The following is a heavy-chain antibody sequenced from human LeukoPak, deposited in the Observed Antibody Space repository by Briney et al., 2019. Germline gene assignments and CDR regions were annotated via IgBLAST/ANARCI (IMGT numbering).Heavy chain of an antibody. D-gene: IGHD3-10*01. CDR3: AREVLLWFGEPQGYYYYYMDV. CDR1: GFTFSSYG. Sequence: GGSLRLSCAASGFTFSSYGMHWVRQAPGKGLEWVAFIRYDGSNKYYADSVKGRFTISRDNSKNTLYLQMNSLRAEDTAVYYCAREVLLWFGEPQGYYYYYMDVWGKGTTVTVSS. J-gene: IGHJ6*03. CDR2: IRYDGSNK. V-gene: IGHV3-30*02.